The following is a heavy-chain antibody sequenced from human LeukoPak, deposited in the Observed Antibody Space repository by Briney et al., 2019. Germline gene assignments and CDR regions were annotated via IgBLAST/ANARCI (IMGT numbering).Heavy chain of an antibody. CDR3: AKETPLGVAGD. CDR2: ISGSGDKT. V-gene: IGHV3-23*01. CDR1: GFTFSNSA. J-gene: IGHJ4*02. Sequence: PGGSLRLSCAASGFTFSNSAMSWLRQAPGRGLEWVSAISGSGDKTYYADSMKDRFTISRDNSKNTLCLQMNNLKAEDTALYYCAKETPLGVAGDWGQGTLVTVSS. D-gene: IGHD6-19*01.